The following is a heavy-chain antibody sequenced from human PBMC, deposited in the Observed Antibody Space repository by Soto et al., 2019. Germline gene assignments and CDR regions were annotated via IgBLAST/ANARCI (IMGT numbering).Heavy chain of an antibody. CDR2: IYNSGNT. D-gene: IGHD2-2*01. CDR1: GGPISSYY. J-gene: IGHJ6*03. Sequence: SETLSLTCSVSGGPISSYYWSWIRQPPGKGLEWIGYIYNSGNTNYNPSLKSRVTISVDTSKNQFSLKLSSVTAADTAVYYCARRSWSSTSLYYYYYMDVWGKGTTVTVSS. V-gene: IGHV4-59*08. CDR3: ARRSWSSTSLYYYYYMDV.